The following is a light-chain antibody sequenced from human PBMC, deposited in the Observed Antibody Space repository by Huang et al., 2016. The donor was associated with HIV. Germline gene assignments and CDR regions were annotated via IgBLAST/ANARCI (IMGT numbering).Light chain of an antibody. V-gene: IGKV1D-12*01. CDR3: LQTNSFPYT. Sequence: DIQMTQSPSSVTASVGDRVTITCRASQGIDSWLAWYQQRPGKAPKVLIYAASSLQGGVPSRFSGSGSGTDFSLTINTLQPEDFATYYCLQTNSFPYTFGQGPRWKSN. J-gene: IGKJ2*01. CDR2: AAS. CDR1: QGIDSW.